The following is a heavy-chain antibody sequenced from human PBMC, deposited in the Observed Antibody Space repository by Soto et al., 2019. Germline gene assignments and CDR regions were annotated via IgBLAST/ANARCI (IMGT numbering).Heavy chain of an antibody. CDR1: GFTFDDYA. CDR2: SNWYSGSI. CDR3: VEDELINWYSGQFRN. Sequence: PGRSLRLSCAACGFTFDDYAMHWLRQVPGNGLEWVSGSNWYSGSIGCADSVKGRFSISRDNAKNSLHLQRCSRTPQDTDFYCHVEDELINWYSGQFRNWGQ. D-gene: IGHD1-26*01. V-gene: IGHV3-9*01. J-gene: IGHJ1*01.